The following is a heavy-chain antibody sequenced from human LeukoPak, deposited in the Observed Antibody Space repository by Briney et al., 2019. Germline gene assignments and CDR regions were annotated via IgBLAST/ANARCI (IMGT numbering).Heavy chain of an antibody. CDR1: GFTFGSYA. Sequence: GGSLRLSCAASGFTFGSYAMSWVRQAPGKGLEWVSAISGSGGSTYYADSVKGRFTISRDNSKNTLYLQMNSLRAEDTAVYYCAKDVDTAMVNPTFDYWGQGTLVTVSS. V-gene: IGHV3-23*01. CDR3: AKDVDTAMVNPTFDY. J-gene: IGHJ4*02. D-gene: IGHD5-18*01. CDR2: ISGSGGST.